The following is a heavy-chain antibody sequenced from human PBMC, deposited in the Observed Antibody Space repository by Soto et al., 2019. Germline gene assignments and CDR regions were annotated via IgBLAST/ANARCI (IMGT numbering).Heavy chain of an antibody. CDR1: GFTFSNYA. Sequence: QVQLVESGGGVVQPGRSLRLSCAASGFTFSNYAMHWVRQAPGKGLEWVAVISYDGSDSYYADSVEGRFTISRDNSKNTLYLQMNSLRPEDTTLYYCAKASAYSGRASWYFDLWGRGTPVTVSS. CDR3: AKASAYSGRASWYFDL. J-gene: IGHJ2*01. CDR2: ISYDGSDS. V-gene: IGHV3-30*18. D-gene: IGHD1-26*01.